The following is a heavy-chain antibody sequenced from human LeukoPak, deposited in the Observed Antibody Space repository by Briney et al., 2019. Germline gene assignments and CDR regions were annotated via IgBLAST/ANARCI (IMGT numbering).Heavy chain of an antibody. Sequence: ASVKVSCKASGYTFSSYEINWVRQAPGQGLEWVGWMHPNSGKTGYAQKFQGRVTMTSDTSIGTAFMELSSLRSDDTAIFYCARGHYGGNRYFDIWGQGTLVTVSS. CDR1: GYTFSSYE. CDR2: MHPNSGKT. CDR3: ARGHYGGNRYFDI. J-gene: IGHJ4*02. D-gene: IGHD4-23*01. V-gene: IGHV1-8*01.